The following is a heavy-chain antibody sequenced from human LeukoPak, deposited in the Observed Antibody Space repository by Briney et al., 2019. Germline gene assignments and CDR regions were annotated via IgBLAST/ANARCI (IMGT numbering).Heavy chain of an antibody. CDR2: ISSSGSTI. CDR1: GFTFSSYE. D-gene: IGHD3-10*01. J-gene: IGHJ6*03. CDR3: ARAGRYVVRGVDGNMDV. V-gene: IGHV3-48*03. Sequence: GGSLRLSCAASGFTFSSYEMNWVRQAPGKRLEWVSYISSSGSTIYYADSVKGRFTISRDNAKNSLYLQMNSLRAEDTAVYYCARAGRYVVRGVDGNMDVWGKGTTVTVSS.